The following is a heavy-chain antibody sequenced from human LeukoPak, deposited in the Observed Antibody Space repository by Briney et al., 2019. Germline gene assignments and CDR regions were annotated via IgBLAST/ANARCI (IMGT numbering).Heavy chain of an antibody. V-gene: IGHV5-51*01. J-gene: IGHJ4*02. D-gene: IGHD2-15*01. Sequence: PGESLKISCQCSGYSFTSYWIGWVRQLPGKGLEWMGIIYPGDSDTRYSPSFQGQVTISADKSISTAYLQWSSLKASDTAMYYCARRLRWELPYYFDYWGQGTLVTVSS. CDR2: IYPGDSDT. CDR1: GYSFTSYW. CDR3: ARRLRWELPYYFDY.